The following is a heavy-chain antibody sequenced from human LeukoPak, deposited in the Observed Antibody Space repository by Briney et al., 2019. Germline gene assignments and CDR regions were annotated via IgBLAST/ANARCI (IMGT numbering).Heavy chain of an antibody. CDR3: ARDRAFARFGELLWGY. V-gene: IGHV1-2*02. CDR2: INTRNGAT. Sequence: GASVRVSCKASGYTFTGYYVHWVRQAPGQGPEWMGWINTRNGATNYAQKFQGRVALTRDTSISTVYMELHRLRSDDSAIYFCARDRAFARFGELLWGYWGQGTLVTVSS. J-gene: IGHJ4*02. CDR1: GYTFTGYY. D-gene: IGHD3-10*01.